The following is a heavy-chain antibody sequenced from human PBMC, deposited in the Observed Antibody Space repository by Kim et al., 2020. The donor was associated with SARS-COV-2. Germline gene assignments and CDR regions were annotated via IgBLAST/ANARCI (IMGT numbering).Heavy chain of an antibody. CDR3: VKGAWLDY. Sequence: GGSLRLSCVASGFSFGTFDMSWVRQVPGKGLKWVSVIKRPDDSAYYADSVKGRFTVSRDSSRNTLYLQMNSLRADDTAIYYCVKGAWLDYWGQGKLVTVS. V-gene: IGHV3-23*01. D-gene: IGHD5-12*01. J-gene: IGHJ4*02. CDR2: IKRPDDSA. CDR1: GFSFGTFD.